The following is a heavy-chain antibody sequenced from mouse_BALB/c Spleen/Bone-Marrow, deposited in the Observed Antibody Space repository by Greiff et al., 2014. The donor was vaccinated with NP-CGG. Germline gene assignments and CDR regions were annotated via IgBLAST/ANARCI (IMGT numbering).Heavy chain of an antibody. V-gene: IGHV1-67*01. CDR2: ISTYSGNT. J-gene: IGHJ4*01. CDR1: GYTFTDYA. Sequence: QVQLKDSGPELVRPGVSVKISCKGSGYTFTDYAMHWVKQSHAKSLEWIGVISTYSGNTNYNQKFKGKATMTVDKSPSTAYMELARLTSEDSAIYYCARSYYGNYYAMDYWGQGTSVTVSS. CDR3: ARSYYGNYYAMDY. D-gene: IGHD1-1*01.